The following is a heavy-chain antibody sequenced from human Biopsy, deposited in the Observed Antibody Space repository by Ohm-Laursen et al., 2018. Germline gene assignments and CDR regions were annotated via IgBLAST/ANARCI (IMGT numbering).Heavy chain of an antibody. J-gene: IGHJ4*02. D-gene: IGHD1-7*01. CDR2: IKSDGTT. V-gene: IGHV3-74*03. CDR3: VSDGNFRPNQ. Sequence: SLRLSCAASGFTFSNYWMHWVRQPPGEGLVWVSRIKSDGTTMYADFVRGRFTLSRDNEKNTLDLQMNGLTVEDTAVYYCVSDGNFRPNQWGQGTLGTGSS. CDR1: GFTFSNYW.